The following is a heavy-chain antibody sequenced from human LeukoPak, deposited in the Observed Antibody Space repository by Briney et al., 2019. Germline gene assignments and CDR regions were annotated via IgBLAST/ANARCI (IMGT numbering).Heavy chain of an antibody. D-gene: IGHD6-13*01. CDR3: GRGVGRASYYGMDV. J-gene: IGHJ6*02. CDR1: GFNLSTYG. CDR2: VWSDGNTK. V-gene: IGHV3-33*01. Sequence: PGRSLRLSCAASGFNLSTYGMHWVRQAPGKGLEWVAVVWSDGNTKSYADSLKGRFTISRDTSKNTLYLQMNSLRAEDTAVYYFGRGVGRASYYGMDVWGQGTTVTVSS.